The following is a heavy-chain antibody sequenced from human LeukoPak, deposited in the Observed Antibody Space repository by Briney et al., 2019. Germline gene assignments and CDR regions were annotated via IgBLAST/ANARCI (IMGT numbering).Heavy chain of an antibody. CDR1: GFTFSYDW. CDR3: ARGKGTWLFDY. Sequence: PGGSLRLSCAASGFTFSYDWMHWVRQAPGKGLVWVARIDTDGSSTTYADSVKGRFTISRDNAKNTLYLQMNSLRAEDTAVYYCARGKGTWLFDYWGQGTLVTVSS. D-gene: IGHD3-10*01. CDR2: IDTDGSST. V-gene: IGHV3-74*01. J-gene: IGHJ4*02.